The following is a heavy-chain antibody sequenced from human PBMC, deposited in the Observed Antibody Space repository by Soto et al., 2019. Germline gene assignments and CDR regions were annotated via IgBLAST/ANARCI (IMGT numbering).Heavy chain of an antibody. CDR1: GFTVSNNY. D-gene: IGHD1-26*01. J-gene: IGHJ4*02. CDR2: IYSGGYT. V-gene: IGHV3-53*01. Sequence: EVQLVESGGGLIQPGGSLRLSCAVSGFTVSNNYMSWVRQAPGKGLEGVSVIYSGGYTAYGDSVKGRFTISRDNSKNTLVLHMRTLRAAGPSCFYGWVVPGGGGYWGQGTLVTVSS. CDR3: WVVPGGGGY.